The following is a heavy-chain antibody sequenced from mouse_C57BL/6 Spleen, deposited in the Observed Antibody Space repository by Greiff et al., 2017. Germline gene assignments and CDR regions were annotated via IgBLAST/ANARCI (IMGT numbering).Heavy chain of an antibody. Sequence: EVQLQESGPGLVKPSQSLSLTCSVTGYSITSGYYWNWIRQFPGNKLEWMGYISYDGSNNYNPSLKNRISITRDTSKNQFFLKLNSVTTEDTATXYCARVPIYYDTTGAMDYWGQGTSVTVSS. CDR1: GYSITSGYY. CDR2: ISYDGSN. CDR3: ARVPIYYDTTGAMDY. V-gene: IGHV3-6*01. D-gene: IGHD2-4*01. J-gene: IGHJ4*01.